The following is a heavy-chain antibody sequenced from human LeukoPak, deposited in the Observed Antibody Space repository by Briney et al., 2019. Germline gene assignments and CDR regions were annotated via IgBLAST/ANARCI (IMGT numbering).Heavy chain of an antibody. V-gene: IGHV3-53*01. D-gene: IGHD3-9*01. J-gene: IGHJ4*02. Sequence: PGGSLRLSFAASGFIVSSNYMTWVRQAPGEGLEWVSVIHNDGSTYYTDSVKGRFTISSDHSNSALSLQMNSLRAEDTAVYYCAKDQSYDILTGLENWGQGTLVTVPS. CDR2: IHNDGST. CDR1: GFIVSSNY. CDR3: AKDQSYDILTGLEN.